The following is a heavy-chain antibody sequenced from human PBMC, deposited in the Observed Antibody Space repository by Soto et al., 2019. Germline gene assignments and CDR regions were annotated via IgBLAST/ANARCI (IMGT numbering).Heavy chain of an antibody. J-gene: IGHJ5*02. CDR1: GDSVSSNPAS. Sequence: SRTLSLTCASSGDSVSSNPASWTCIRQSPSRGLEWLGRTYFRSKWYNDYAVSVKSRIIINPDTSNNQCSLQLNSVTPEDTAVYFCAKGDNLGPKTGYAFDPWGQGIMVTVSS. V-gene: IGHV6-1*01. CDR3: AKGDNLGPKTGYAFDP. CDR2: TYFRSKWYN. D-gene: IGHD5-12*01.